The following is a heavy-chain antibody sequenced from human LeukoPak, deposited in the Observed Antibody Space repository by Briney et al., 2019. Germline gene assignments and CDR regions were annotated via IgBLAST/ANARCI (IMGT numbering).Heavy chain of an antibody. Sequence: ASVKVSCKASGYTFTGYFMHWVRQAPGQGLEWMGWINPNNGDTMYREKFQGRVTMTRDTSISTVYMELSGLRSDDTAVYYCARVLAYGSGNSNDYWGQGTLVTVSS. CDR3: ARVLAYGSGNSNDY. J-gene: IGHJ4*02. D-gene: IGHD3-10*01. V-gene: IGHV1-2*02. CDR2: INPNNGDT. CDR1: GYTFTGYF.